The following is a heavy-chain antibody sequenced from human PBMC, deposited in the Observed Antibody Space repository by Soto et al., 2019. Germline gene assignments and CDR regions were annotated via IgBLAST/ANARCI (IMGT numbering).Heavy chain of an antibody. CDR2: IWYDGSNK. V-gene: IGHV3-33*01. CDR3: ARVKRSSSGYYYYYGMDV. CDR1: GFTFSSYG. Sequence: PGWSLRLSCAASGFTFSSYGMHWVRQAPGKGLEWVAVIWYDGSNKYYADSVKGRFTISRDNSKNTLYLQMNSLRAEDTAVYYCARVKRSSSGYYYYYGMDVWGQGTTVTVSS. J-gene: IGHJ6*02. D-gene: IGHD6-6*01.